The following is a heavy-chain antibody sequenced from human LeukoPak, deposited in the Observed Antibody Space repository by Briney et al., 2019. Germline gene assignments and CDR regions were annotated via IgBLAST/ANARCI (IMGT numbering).Heavy chain of an antibody. D-gene: IGHD2-2*02. Sequence: PGGSLRLSCAASGFTFSSYSMNWVRQAPGKGLEWVSSISSSSSYIYYADSVKGRFTISRDNAKNSLYLQMNSLRAEDTAVYYCARGNRYCSSTSCYNVSYYYYMDVWGKGTTATVSS. V-gene: IGHV3-21*01. CDR2: ISSSSSYI. J-gene: IGHJ6*03. CDR1: GFTFSSYS. CDR3: ARGNRYCSSTSCYNVSYYYYMDV.